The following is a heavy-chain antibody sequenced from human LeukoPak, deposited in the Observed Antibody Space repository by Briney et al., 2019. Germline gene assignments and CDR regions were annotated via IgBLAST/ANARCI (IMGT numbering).Heavy chain of an antibody. D-gene: IGHD3-22*01. J-gene: IGHJ4*02. Sequence: PGGSLRLSCAASGFTFSNYAMNWVRQAPGKGLEWVSSISGSGVNTYYADSVRGRFTISRDNSKNTLFLHMNSLRAEDTAVYFCAKTPLNYYDSSGETGFDYWGQGTLVTVSS. CDR1: GFTFSNYA. CDR2: ISGSGVNT. V-gene: IGHV3-23*01. CDR3: AKTPLNYYDSSGETGFDY.